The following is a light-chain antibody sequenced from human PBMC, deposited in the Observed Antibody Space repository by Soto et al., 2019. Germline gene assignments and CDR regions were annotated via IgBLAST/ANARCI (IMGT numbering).Light chain of an antibody. CDR2: GAS. V-gene: IGKV3-20*01. CDR3: QQYGGSPRVT. Sequence: EIVLTQSPGTLSLSPGERATLSCRASQSVSSNYLAWYQQKPGQAPRLFIYGASSRATGIPDRFIGSGSGTDFTLTISRLEPEVFAVYYCQQYGGSPRVTFGGGTKVEIK. CDR1: QSVSSNY. J-gene: IGKJ4*01.